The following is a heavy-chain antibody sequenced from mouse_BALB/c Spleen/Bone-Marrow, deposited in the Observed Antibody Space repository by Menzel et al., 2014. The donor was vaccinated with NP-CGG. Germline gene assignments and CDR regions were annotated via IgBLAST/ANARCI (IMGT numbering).Heavy chain of an antibody. Sequence: EVKLVESGGGLVQPGGSRKLSCAASGFTFSSFGMHWVRQAPEKGLERVAYISNGSGTIYYADTVKGRFTISRDNPKNTLFLQMTSLRSEDTAMYYCARKGAMITHYYAMDYWGQGTSVTVSS. J-gene: IGHJ4*01. CDR2: ISNGSGTI. CDR1: GFTFSSFG. CDR3: ARKGAMITHYYAMDY. D-gene: IGHD2-4*01. V-gene: IGHV5-17*02.